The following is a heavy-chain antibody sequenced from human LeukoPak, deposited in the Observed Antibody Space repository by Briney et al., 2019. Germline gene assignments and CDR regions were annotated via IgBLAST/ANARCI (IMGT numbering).Heavy chain of an antibody. J-gene: IGHJ6*02. CDR2: IYSGGST. D-gene: IGHD2-2*01. CDR1: GFTVSSNY. V-gene: IGHV3-53*05. CDR3: AKAVVPAAKFQPNYYYGMDV. Sequence: PGGSLRLSCAASGFTVSSNYMSWVRQAPGKGLEWVSVIYSGGSTYYADSVKGRFTISRDNSKNTLYLQMSSLRSEDTAVYYCAKAVVPAAKFQPNYYYGMDVWGQGTTVTVSS.